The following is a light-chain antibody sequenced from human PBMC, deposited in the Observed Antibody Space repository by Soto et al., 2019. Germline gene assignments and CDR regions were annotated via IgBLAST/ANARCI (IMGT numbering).Light chain of an antibody. J-gene: IGLJ1*01. CDR1: SSDVGGYNY. CDR2: DVT. CDR3: CSFAGIYPYV. Sequence: QSVLTQPRSVSGSPGRSVTISCTGTSSDVGGYNYVSWYQQHPGKAPKLMIYDVTKRPSGVPDRFSGSKSGNTASLTISGLQAEDEGDYYCCSFAGIYPYVFGTGTKVTVL. V-gene: IGLV2-11*01.